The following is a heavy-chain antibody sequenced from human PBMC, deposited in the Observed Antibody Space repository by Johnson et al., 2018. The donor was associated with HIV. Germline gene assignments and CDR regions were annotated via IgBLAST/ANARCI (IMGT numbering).Heavy chain of an antibody. V-gene: IGHV3-30*02. D-gene: IGHD3-9*01. CDR1: GFTFSSYG. CDR3: AKDELYYILTGHYSPLLDI. Sequence: QVQLVESGGGVVQPGGSLRLSCAASGFTFSSYGMHWVRQAPGKGLECVAFIRYDGSNKYYTDSVKGRFTLSRDNSKNTLYLQMNSLRAEDTAVYYCAKDELYYILTGHYSPLLDIWGQGTMVTVSS. CDR2: IRYDGSNK. J-gene: IGHJ3*02.